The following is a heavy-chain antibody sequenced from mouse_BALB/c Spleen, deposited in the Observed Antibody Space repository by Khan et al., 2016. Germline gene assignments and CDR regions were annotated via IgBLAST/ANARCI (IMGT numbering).Heavy chain of an antibody. Sequence: EVQLQESGPGLVKPSQSLSLTCTVTGYSITSDYVWNWIRQLPGDILEWGGYIRYSGTTSYNPSLKSRIFITRDTSKNQFFLQLNYVTTEDTATEYGARNYCCEYWGQGSTLAVSS. J-gene: IGHJ2*01. CDR3: ARNYCCEY. CDR1: GYSITSDYV. CDR2: IRYSGTT. V-gene: IGHV3-2*02.